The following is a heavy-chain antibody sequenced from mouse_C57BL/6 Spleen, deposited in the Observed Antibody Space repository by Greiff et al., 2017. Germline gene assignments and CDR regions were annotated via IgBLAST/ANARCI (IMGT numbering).Heavy chain of an antibody. J-gene: IGHJ1*03. Sequence: QVQLQQPGAELVMPGASVKLSCKASGYTFTSYWMHWVKQRPGQGLEWIGEIDPSDSNTNYNQKFKGKSTLTVDKSSSTAYMQLSSLTSEDSAVYYCASYYYGSSYRYFDVWGTGTTVTVSS. CDR3: ASYYYGSSYRYFDV. D-gene: IGHD1-1*01. CDR1: GYTFTSYW. CDR2: IDPSDSNT. V-gene: IGHV1-69*01.